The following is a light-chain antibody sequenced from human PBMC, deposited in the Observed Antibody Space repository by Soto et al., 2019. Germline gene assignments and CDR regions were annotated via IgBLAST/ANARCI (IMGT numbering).Light chain of an antibody. Sequence: DIQMTQSPSTLSASVGDRVTITCRASQSISDSLAWYQQKPGKAPDLLISDVSSLERGVASRLSGSGSGTEFTLTISSMQPDDFATYYCQQYHGYSRTFGQGTKVDIK. J-gene: IGKJ1*01. CDR3: QQYHGYSRT. CDR1: QSISDS. CDR2: DVS. V-gene: IGKV1-5*01.